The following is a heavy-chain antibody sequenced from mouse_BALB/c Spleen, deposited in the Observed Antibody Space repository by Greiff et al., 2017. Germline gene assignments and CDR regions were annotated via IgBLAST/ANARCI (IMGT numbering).Heavy chain of an antibody. V-gene: IGHV3-2*02. CDR3: ARVGSHPYAMDY. J-gene: IGHJ4*01. CDR2: ISYSGST. CDR1: GYSITSDYA. D-gene: IGHD3-3*01. Sequence: EVQLQESGPGLVKPSQSLSLTCTVTGYSITSDYAWNWIRQFPGNKLEWMGYISYSGSTSYNPSLKSRISITRDTSKNQFFLQLNSVTTEDTATYYCARVGSHPYAMDYWGQGTSVTVSS.